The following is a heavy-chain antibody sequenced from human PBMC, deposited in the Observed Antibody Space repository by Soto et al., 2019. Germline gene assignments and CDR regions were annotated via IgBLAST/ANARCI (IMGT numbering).Heavy chain of an antibody. CDR3: ATVYIYDSSGYYFDY. D-gene: IGHD3-22*01. V-gene: IGHV1-24*01. CDR2: FDPEDGET. J-gene: IGHJ4*02. Sequence: ASVKVSCKVSGYTLTELSMHWVRQAPGKGLEWMGGFDPEDGETIYAQKFQGRVTMTEDTSTDTAYMELSSLRSEDTAVYYCATVYIYDSSGYYFDYWRQGTLVTVSS. CDR1: GYTLTELS.